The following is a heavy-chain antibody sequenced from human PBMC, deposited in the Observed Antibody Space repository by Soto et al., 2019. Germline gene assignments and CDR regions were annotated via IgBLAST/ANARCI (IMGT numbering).Heavy chain of an antibody. CDR1: GFTFSSYA. D-gene: IGHD6-25*01. CDR2: ISSNGGST. CDR3: ARLLSSAGGMDV. Sequence: PGGSLRLSCAASGFTFSSYAMHWVRQAPGKGLEYVSAISSNGGSTYYADSVKGRFTISRDNSKNTLYLQMGSLRAEDMAVYYCARLLSSAGGMDVWGQGTTVTV. J-gene: IGHJ6*02. V-gene: IGHV3-64*02.